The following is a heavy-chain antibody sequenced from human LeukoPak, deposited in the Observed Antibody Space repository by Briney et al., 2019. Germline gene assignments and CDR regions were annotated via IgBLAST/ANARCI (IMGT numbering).Heavy chain of an antibody. V-gene: IGHV4-39*07. D-gene: IGHD4-17*01. CDR3: ARAGYGDSDFDY. CDR2: IFYSGST. CDR1: GGSISTSNYY. Sequence: PSETLSLTCTVSGGSISTSNYYWGWIRQPPGKGLEWIGNIFYSGSTYYNPSLKSRFTISVDTSKNQFSLKLNSVTAADTAVYYCARAGYGDSDFDYWGQGTLVAVSS. J-gene: IGHJ4*02.